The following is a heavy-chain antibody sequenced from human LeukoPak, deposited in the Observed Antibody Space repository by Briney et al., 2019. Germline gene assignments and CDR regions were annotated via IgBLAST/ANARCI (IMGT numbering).Heavy chain of an antibody. CDR2: ISYDGSNK. CDR1: RFTFSSYG. J-gene: IGHJ4*02. D-gene: IGHD3-22*01. V-gene: IGHV3-30*18. CDR3: AKDPTHYRVWDYYETIGLSY. Sequence: PGGSLRLSCAASRFTFSSYGMHWVRQAPGKGLEWVAIISYDGSNKYYADSVKGRFTISRDNSKNTLNLQMNSLRAEDTAVYYCAKDPTHYRVWDYYETIGLSYWGQGTLVTVSS.